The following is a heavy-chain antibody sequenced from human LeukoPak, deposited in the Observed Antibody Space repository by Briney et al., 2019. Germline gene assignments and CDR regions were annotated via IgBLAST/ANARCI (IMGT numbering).Heavy chain of an antibody. CDR1: GGTFSSYA. CDR3: ARGPVVPAAKTHFYYYYYYMDV. D-gene: IGHD2-2*01. J-gene: IGHJ6*03. CDR2: IIPIFGTA. Sequence: GSSVKVSCKASGGTFSSYAISWVRQAPGQGLKWMGGIIPIFGTANYAQKFQGRVTITTDESTSTAYMELSSLRSEDTAVYYCARGPVVPAAKTHFYYYYYYMDVWGKGTTVTVSS. V-gene: IGHV1-69*05.